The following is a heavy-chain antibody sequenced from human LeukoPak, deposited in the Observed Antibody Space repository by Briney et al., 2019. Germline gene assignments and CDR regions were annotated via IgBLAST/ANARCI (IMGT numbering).Heavy chain of an antibody. V-gene: IGHV4-39*02. Sequence: PSETLSLTCTVSAGSIGSGSSYWGWIRQPPGKGLEWIGSIYYSGSTYYNPSLKSRVTISVDTSKSQFSLKLSSVTAADTAVYYCARDGSYYGSGTYSRYFFDYWGQGTVVTVSS. D-gene: IGHD3-10*01. CDR2: IYYSGST. CDR3: ARDGSYYGSGTYSRYFFDY. J-gene: IGHJ4*02. CDR1: AGSIGSGSSY.